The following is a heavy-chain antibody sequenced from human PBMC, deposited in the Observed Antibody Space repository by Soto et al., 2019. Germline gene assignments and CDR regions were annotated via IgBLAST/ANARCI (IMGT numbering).Heavy chain of an antibody. V-gene: IGHV4-30-2*01. Sequence: SSETLSLTCAVSGGSISSGGYSWSWIRQPPGKGLEWIGYIYHSGSTYYNPSLKSRVTISVDRSKNQFSLKLSSVTAADTAVYYCARGRITMVRGSNWFDPWGQGTLVTVS. J-gene: IGHJ5*02. CDR1: GGSISSGGYS. CDR3: ARGRITMVRGSNWFDP. CDR2: IYHSGST. D-gene: IGHD3-10*01.